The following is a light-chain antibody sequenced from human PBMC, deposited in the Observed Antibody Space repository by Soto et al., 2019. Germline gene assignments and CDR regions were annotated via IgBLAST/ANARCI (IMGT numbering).Light chain of an antibody. CDR1: SSDVGSSNG. Sequence: QSVLTQPPSVSGSPGQSVAISCTGTSSDVGSSNGVSWYQQPPGTAPKLMIYDVSNRPSGVPDRFSGSKSGNTASLTISVLQAEDEADYYCSSYTSSSTYVFGTGTKVTVL. V-gene: IGLV2-18*02. CDR3: SSYTSSSTYV. J-gene: IGLJ1*01. CDR2: DVS.